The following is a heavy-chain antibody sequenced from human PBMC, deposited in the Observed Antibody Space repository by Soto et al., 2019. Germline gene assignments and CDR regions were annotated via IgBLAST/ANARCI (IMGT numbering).Heavy chain of an antibody. Sequence: GGSLRLSCAASGFTFSSYGMHWVRQAPGKGLEWVAVIWYDGSNKYYADSVKGRFTISRDNSKNTLYLQMNSLRAEDTAVYYCARDGYYDFWSGSSSPLYYFDYWGQGTLVTVSS. D-gene: IGHD3-3*01. CDR1: GFTFSSYG. V-gene: IGHV3-33*01. J-gene: IGHJ4*02. CDR2: IWYDGSNK. CDR3: ARDGYYDFWSGSSSPLYYFDY.